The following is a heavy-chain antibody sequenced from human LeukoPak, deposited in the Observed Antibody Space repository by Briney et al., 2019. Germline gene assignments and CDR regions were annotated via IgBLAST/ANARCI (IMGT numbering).Heavy chain of an antibody. V-gene: IGHV1-2*02. CDR2: INPNSGGT. CDR3: ARDQAAAGTGDY. J-gene: IGHJ4*02. Sequence: ASVKVSCKASGYTFTCYYMHWVRQAPGQGLEWMGWINPNSGGTNYAQKFQGRVTMTRDTSISTAYMELSRLGSDDTAVYYCARDQAAAGTGDYWGQGTLVTVSS. CDR1: GYTFTCYY. D-gene: IGHD6-13*01.